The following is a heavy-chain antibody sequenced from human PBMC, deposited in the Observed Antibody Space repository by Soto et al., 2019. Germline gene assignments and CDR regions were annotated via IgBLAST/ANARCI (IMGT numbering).Heavy chain of an antibody. CDR3: ARGFNYYFISTSCYRNLSRGTKSAP. Sequence: GSLRLSCAASGXTFSSYVMSWFCQAPGKGLEWLGEINHSGSTNYNPSLKSRATISVATSKTQFSLKLSSVPAADTAVYSCARGFNYYFISTSCYRNLSRGTKSAPWGQGTLVTVSS. CDR1: GXTFSSYV. CDR2: INHSGST. V-gene: IGHV4-34*01. D-gene: IGHD2-2*01. J-gene: IGHJ5*02.